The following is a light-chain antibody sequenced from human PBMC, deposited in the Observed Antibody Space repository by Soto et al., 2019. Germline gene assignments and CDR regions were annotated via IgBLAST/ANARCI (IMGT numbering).Light chain of an antibody. CDR3: LQYHTYRT. J-gene: IGKJ1*01. V-gene: IGKV3-11*01. Sequence: EIVLTQSPATLSSFPGDRVTLSCRASQYINTRLAWYQHRPGQAPRLLIYQTSIRAAGIPARFSASGSGTDFTLTISSLQPDDFATYYCLQYHTYRTFGQGTKVDIK. CDR2: QTS. CDR1: QYINTR.